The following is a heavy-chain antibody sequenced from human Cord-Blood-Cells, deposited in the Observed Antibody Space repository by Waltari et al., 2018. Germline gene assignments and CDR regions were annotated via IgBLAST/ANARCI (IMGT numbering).Heavy chain of an antibody. J-gene: IGHJ4*02. Sequence: EVQLVESGGGLVQPGGSLRLSCAASGFTFSSYWMSWVRQAPGKGLEWVANIKQDGSEKYYWDSVKGRLTSARDNAKNSLYLQMNSLRAEDTAVYYCASEWELLDYWGQGTLVTVSS. CDR3: ASEWELLDY. D-gene: IGHD1-26*01. V-gene: IGHV3-7*01. CDR1: GFTFSSYW. CDR2: IKQDGSEK.